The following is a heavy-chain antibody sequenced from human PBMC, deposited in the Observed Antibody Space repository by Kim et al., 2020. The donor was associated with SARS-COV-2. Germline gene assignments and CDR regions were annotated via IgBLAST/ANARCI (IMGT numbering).Heavy chain of an antibody. V-gene: IGHV3-48*03. CDR1: AFTFSNYE. CDR2: ISRSGSTI. J-gene: IGHJ6*02. CDR3: RGVCSSSSCPYSGMDV. D-gene: IGHD2-2*01. Sequence: GGSLRLSCVASAFTFSNYEMNWVRQAPGKGLEWVSHISRSGSTIYYADSVKGRFTISRDNAKNSLYLQMNSLKVEDTALYYCRGVCSSSSCPYSGMDVWGQGTTVTVSS.